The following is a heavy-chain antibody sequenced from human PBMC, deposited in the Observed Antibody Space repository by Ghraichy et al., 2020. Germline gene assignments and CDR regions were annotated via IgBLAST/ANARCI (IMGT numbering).Heavy chain of an antibody. CDR3: ATDRGYPNPNYYYYYGMDV. D-gene: IGHD1-14*01. CDR1: GYTLTELS. J-gene: IGHJ6*02. CDR2: FDPEDGET. Sequence: ASVKVSCKVSGYTLTELSMHWVRQAPGKGLEWMGGFDPEDGETIYAQKFQGRVTMTEDTSTDTAYMELSSLRSEDTAVYYCATDRGYPNPNYYYYYGMDVWGQGTTVTVSS. V-gene: IGHV1-24*01.